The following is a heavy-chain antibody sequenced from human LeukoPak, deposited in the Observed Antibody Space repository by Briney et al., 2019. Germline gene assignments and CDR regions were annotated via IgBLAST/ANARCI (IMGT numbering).Heavy chain of an antibody. Sequence: SETLSLTCTVSGGSISSYYWSWIRQPPGKGLEWIGYIYTSGSTNYNPSLKRRVTISVDTSKNQLSLKLSSVTAADTAVYYCAREVYYYDSSGYDRYFDYWGQGTLVTVSS. J-gene: IGHJ4*02. CDR2: IYTSGST. D-gene: IGHD3-22*01. CDR1: GGSISSYY. V-gene: IGHV4-4*09. CDR3: AREVYYYDSSGYDRYFDY.